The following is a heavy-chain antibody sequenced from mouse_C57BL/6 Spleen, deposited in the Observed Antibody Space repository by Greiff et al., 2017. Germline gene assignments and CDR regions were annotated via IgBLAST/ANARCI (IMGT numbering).Heavy chain of an antibody. CDR1: GFTFSSYG. V-gene: IGHV5-6*02. J-gene: IGHJ3*01. CDR2: ISSGGSYT. D-gene: IGHD2-4*01. CDR3: AKVGYDYDPAWFAY. Sequence: DVKLVESGGDLVKPGGSLKLSCAASGFTFSSYGMSWVRQTPDKRLEWVATISSGGSYTYYPDSVKGRFTISRDNAKNTLYLQMSSLKSEDTAMYYCAKVGYDYDPAWFAYWGQGTLVTVSA.